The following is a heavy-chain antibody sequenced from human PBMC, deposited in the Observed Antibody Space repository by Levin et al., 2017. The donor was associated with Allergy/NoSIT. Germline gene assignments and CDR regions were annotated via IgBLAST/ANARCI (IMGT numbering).Heavy chain of an antibody. CDR3: ARDVHIVATLELDY. Sequence: AGGSLRLSCAASGFTFSSYAMHWVRQAPGKGLEWVAVISYDGSNKYYADSVKGRFTISRDNSKNTLYLQMNSLRAEDTAVYYCARDVHIVATLELDYWGQGTLVTVSS. J-gene: IGHJ4*02. CDR2: ISYDGSNK. V-gene: IGHV3-30-3*01. CDR1: GFTFSSYA. D-gene: IGHD5-12*01.